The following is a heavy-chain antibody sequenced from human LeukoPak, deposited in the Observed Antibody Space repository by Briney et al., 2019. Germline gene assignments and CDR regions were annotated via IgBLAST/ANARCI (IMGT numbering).Heavy chain of an antibody. J-gene: IGHJ4*02. CDR1: GFTFSSYA. CDR3: AKGSASGRPYYFDS. D-gene: IGHD2-15*01. CDR2: ITGSGGST. V-gene: IGHV3-23*01. Sequence: GGSLRLSCAASGFTFSSYAMSWVRRAPGKGLEWVSGITGSGGSTYHADSVKGRFTISRDNSQNTLFLQMSSLRAEDSAIFYCAKGSASGRPYYFDSWGQGILVTVPS.